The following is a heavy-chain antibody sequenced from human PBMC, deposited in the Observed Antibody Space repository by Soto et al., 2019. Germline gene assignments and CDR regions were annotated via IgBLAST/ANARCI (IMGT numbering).Heavy chain of an antibody. CDR1: GYTFIGYY. D-gene: IGHD2-2*02. J-gene: IGHJ4*03. V-gene: IGHV1-2*02. Sequence: DSLWVSCKASGYTFIGYYIYWVRQAPGQGRGWRGWINPNSGGTNYAQKFQGRVTMTGDTSIRTAYMELRRLRSDDSAVYYCERGPGRGSGTSCYTVCHFDYWGEATL. CDR3: ERGPGRGSGTSCYTVCHFDY. CDR2: INPNSGGT.